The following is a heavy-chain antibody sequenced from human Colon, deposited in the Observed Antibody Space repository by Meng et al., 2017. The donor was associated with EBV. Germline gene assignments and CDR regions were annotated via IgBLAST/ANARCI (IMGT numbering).Heavy chain of an antibody. CDR2: IYHSGST. CDR1: GGSISSYNC. J-gene: IGHJ5*02. D-gene: IGHD3-10*01. Sequence: VQLTKSGPGLVKPSETLSLTCAVSGGSISSYNCWSWVRLSPGKGLEWIGEIYHSGSTNSNPSLRSRLTLSVDKSKNQISLKLTSVTAADTALYYCAKVQSSGRFSWFDPWGQGTLVTVSS. V-gene: IGHV4-4*02. CDR3: AKVQSSGRFSWFDP.